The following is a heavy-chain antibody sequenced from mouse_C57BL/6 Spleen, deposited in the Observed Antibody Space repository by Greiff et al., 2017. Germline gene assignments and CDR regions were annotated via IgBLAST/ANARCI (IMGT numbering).Heavy chain of an antibody. CDR1: GYTFTSYW. CDR2: IDPSDSYT. D-gene: IGHD1-1*01. CDR3: SCTVVATDYAMDY. J-gene: IGHJ4*01. Sequence: QVQLQQPGAELVMPGASVKLSCKASGYTFTSYWMHWVKQRPGQGLEWIGEIDPSDSYTNYNQKFKGKSTLTVDKSSSTAYMQLSSLTSEDSAVYYCSCTVVATDYAMDYWGQGTSGTVSS. V-gene: IGHV1-69*01.